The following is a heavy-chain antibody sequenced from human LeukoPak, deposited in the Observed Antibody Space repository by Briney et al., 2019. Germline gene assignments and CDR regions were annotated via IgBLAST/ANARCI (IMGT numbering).Heavy chain of an antibody. V-gene: IGHV3-23*01. CDR3: AKGDGDPYYFDY. CDR2: ISGSGGST. D-gene: IGHD2-21*02. Sequence: PGGSLRLSCAASGFTFXSYAMSWVRQAPGKGXEWVSAISGSGGSTYYADSVKGRFTISRDNSKNTLYLQMNSLRAEDTAVYYCAKGDGDPYYFDYWGQGTLVTVSS. CDR1: GFTFXSYA. J-gene: IGHJ4*02.